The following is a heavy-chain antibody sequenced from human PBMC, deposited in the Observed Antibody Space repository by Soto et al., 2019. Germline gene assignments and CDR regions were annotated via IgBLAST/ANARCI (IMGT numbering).Heavy chain of an antibody. CDR1: GFTFSSYY. Sequence: EVQLVESGGGLVQPGGSLRLSCEASGFTFSSYYMHWVRQGTGKGLEWVSGISAAGDPDYADSVEGRFTISRENAKNSFILQLNSLSVGDTAVYYCARTDRDFYGLDVWGQGTTVIVSS. V-gene: IGHV3-13*05. CDR2: ISAAGDP. J-gene: IGHJ6*02. CDR3: ARTDRDFYGLDV.